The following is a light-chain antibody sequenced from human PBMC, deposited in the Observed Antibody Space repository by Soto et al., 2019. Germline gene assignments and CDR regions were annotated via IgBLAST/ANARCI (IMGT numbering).Light chain of an antibody. V-gene: IGKV3-20*01. CDR3: QQYVSSPWA. CDR1: QSVSLS. J-gene: IGKJ1*01. Sequence: EIVLTQSPATLSVSLGHSATLSCRASQSVSLSLAWYQMRPGQPPRLLIYGASTRATDIPARFSGSGSGTDFTLTISRLEPEDFAVYYCQQYVSSPWAFGQGTKVDI. CDR2: GAS.